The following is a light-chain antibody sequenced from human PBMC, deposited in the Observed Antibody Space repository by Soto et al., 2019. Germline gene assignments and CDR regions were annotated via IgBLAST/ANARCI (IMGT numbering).Light chain of an antibody. CDR2: AAS. J-gene: IGKJ2*01. Sequence: IQLTQSPSSLSASVGDRVTITCRASQGISSYLAWYQQKPGKAPKLLIYAASTLQSGVPSRFSGSGSGTDFTLTISSLQPEAFATYYCQQLNSYRYTFGQGTKLEIK. CDR3: QQLNSYRYT. CDR1: QGISSY. V-gene: IGKV1-9*01.